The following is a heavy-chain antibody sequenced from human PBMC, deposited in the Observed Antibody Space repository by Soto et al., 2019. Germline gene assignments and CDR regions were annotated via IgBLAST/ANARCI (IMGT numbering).Heavy chain of an antibody. CDR1: GCTVSSYA. Sequence: GASVKVSCKASGCTVSSYAISCVRQAPGQVLEWMGGIIPIFGTANYAQKFQGRVTITADKSTSTAYMELSSLRSEDTAVYYCARGTRPYYDSSGYRYYYYYGMDVWGQGTTVTVSS. V-gene: IGHV1-69*06. CDR3: ARGTRPYYDSSGYRYYYYYGMDV. CDR2: IIPIFGTA. J-gene: IGHJ6*02. D-gene: IGHD3-22*01.